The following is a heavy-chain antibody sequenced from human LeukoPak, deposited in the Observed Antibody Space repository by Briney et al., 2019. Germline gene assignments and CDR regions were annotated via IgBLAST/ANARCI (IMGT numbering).Heavy chain of an antibody. CDR3: ANHFACGSTSCPPFDS. CDR2: ISDNSNYI. D-gene: IGHD2-2*01. V-gene: IGHV3-21*01. CDR1: GFTFNTYS. Sequence: GGSLRLSCAPSGFTFNTYSMNWVRQAPGKGLEWVSSISDNSNYIYYSDSVEGRFTISRDNAKNSLYLQMNSLRVEDTAVYYCANHFACGSTSCPPFDSWGQGTLVTVSS. J-gene: IGHJ4*02.